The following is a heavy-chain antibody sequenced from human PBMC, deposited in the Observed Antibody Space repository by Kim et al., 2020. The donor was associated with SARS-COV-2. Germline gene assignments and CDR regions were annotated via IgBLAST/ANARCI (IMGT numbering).Heavy chain of an antibody. CDR2: ISSSSSYI. CDR3: ARAGGRDGYKHPTYGMDV. D-gene: IGHD5-12*01. J-gene: IGHJ6*02. CDR1: GFTFSSYS. V-gene: IGHV3-21*01. Sequence: GGSLRLSCAASGFTFSSYSMNWVRQAPGKGLEWVSSISSSSSYIYYADSVKGRFTISRDNAKNSLYLQMNSLRAEDTAVYYCARAGGRDGYKHPTYGMDVWGQGTTVTVSS.